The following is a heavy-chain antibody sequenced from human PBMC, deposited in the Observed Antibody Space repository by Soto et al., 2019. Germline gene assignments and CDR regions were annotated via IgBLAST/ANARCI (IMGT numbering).Heavy chain of an antibody. V-gene: IGHV4-61*01. Sequence: SETLSLTCTVSGGSVSSGSYYWTWIRQPPGKGLEWIGYISYSGSTYYNPALKSRVTISEDTSKNQFSLKLSFVIAADTAVYYCARXLVAEAGGHNYYYGLDVWGQGTTVTVSS. CDR1: GGSVSSGSYY. D-gene: IGHD6-19*01. J-gene: IGHJ6*02. CDR3: ARXLVAEAGGHNYYYGLDV. CDR2: ISYSGST.